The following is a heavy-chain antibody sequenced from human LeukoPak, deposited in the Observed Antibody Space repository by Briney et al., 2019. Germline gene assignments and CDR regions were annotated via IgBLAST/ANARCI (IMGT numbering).Heavy chain of an antibody. CDR3: ARGPDGSGSYYNALIDY. CDR1: GGSFSGYY. CDR2: INHSGST. J-gene: IGHJ4*02. D-gene: IGHD3-10*01. V-gene: IGHV4-34*01. Sequence: PSETLSLTCAVYGGSFSGYYWSWIRQPPGKGLEWIGEINHSGSTNYNPSLKSRVTISVDTSKNQFSLKLSSVTAADTAVYYCARGPDGSGSYYNALIDYWGQGTLVTVSS.